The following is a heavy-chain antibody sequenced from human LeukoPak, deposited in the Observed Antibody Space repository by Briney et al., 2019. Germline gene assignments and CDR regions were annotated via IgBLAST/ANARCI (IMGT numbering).Heavy chain of an antibody. CDR2: IYTTGNT. J-gene: IGHJ4*02. D-gene: IGHD3-10*01. V-gene: IGHV4-61*02. Sequence: SETLSLTCSVSGASIVSGTYYWSWIRQPAGTGLEWIGRIYTTGNTNYNPSLKNRVTISEDTSQNQFSLSLRSVTVADTAVYYCARDSYASGSFDLWGPGIVVAVSS. CDR1: GASIVSGTYY. CDR3: ARDSYASGSFDL.